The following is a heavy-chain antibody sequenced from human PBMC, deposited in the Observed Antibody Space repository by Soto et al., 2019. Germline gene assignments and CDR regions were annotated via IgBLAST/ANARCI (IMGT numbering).Heavy chain of an antibody. Sequence: GPLRLSCAASGFAFSRHAMNWVRQAPGKGLEWVSAISGDGGSRYYADSVKGRFTVSRDNSKNTLYLQMNSLRAEDTAVYYCAKMGVNYYDSASGMDVWGQVTTVTVSS. V-gene: IGHV3-23*01. J-gene: IGHJ6*02. CDR3: AKMGVNYYDSASGMDV. CDR1: GFAFSRHA. D-gene: IGHD3-22*01. CDR2: ISGDGGSR.